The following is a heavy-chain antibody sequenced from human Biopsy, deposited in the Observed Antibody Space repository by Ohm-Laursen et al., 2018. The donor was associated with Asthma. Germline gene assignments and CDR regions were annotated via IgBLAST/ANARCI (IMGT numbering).Heavy chain of an antibody. CDR1: GGSVSSGSYY. CDR2: ISYSGST. CDR3: ARVPTTLRYFDL. Sequence: SETLSLTCTVSGGSVSSGSYYWSWIRQPPGKGLAWVSYISYSGSTDYNPSLKSRLAISMDTPKNQFSLKLSSVTAADTAVYYCARVPTTLRYFDLWGRGTPVTVSS. V-gene: IGHV4-61*01. D-gene: IGHD2-15*01. J-gene: IGHJ2*01.